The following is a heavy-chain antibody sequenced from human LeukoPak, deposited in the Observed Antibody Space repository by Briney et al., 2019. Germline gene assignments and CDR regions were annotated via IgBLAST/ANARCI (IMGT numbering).Heavy chain of an antibody. CDR1: GGSISSYY. CDR3: ARDMGAPDYGSYSVDY. Sequence: SETLSLTCTVSGGSISSYYWSWIRQPPGRGLEWIAYIHYSGGAAYNPSLKSRVTISRDMSTNQFSLKMTSVTAADTAVYFCARDMGAPDYGSYSVDYWGQGTLVTVSS. D-gene: IGHD4-23*01. V-gene: IGHV4-59*01. J-gene: IGHJ4*02. CDR2: IHYSGGA.